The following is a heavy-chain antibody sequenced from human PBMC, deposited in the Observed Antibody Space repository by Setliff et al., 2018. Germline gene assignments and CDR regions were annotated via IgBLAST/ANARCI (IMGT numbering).Heavy chain of an antibody. CDR3: ARGRRDGYKAGFDP. J-gene: IGHJ5*02. Sequence: GESLKISCRGSGYSFTSHWIGWVRQMPGKGLELMGIIYPRDSDTRYSPSFQGQVTISADKSITTAYLQWSRLKVSDSGIYYCARGRRDGYKAGFDPWGQGTLVTVSS. V-gene: IGHV5-51*01. D-gene: IGHD5-12*01. CDR2: IYPRDSDT. CDR1: GYSFTSHW.